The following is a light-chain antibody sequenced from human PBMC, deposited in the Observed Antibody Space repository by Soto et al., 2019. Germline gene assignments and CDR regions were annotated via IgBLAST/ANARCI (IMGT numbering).Light chain of an antibody. Sequence: ESVLTQSPGTLSLSPGERATLPCRASQSVSSSYLAWYQQKPGQAPRLLIYGASTRATGIPARFSGSGSGTKFTLTISSLQSEDFAIYYCLQYDNWPPWTFGQGTKVDIK. CDR3: LQYDNWPPWT. CDR2: GAS. CDR1: QSVSSSY. J-gene: IGKJ1*01. V-gene: IGKV3-15*01.